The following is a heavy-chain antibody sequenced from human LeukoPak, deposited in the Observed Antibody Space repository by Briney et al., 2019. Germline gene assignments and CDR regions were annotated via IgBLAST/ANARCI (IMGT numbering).Heavy chain of an antibody. V-gene: IGHV4-59*05. Sequence: GSLRLSCAASGFTLSSYSMNWVRQAPGKGLEWIGSIYYSGSTYYNPSLKSRVTISVDTSKNQFSLKLSSVTAADTAVYYCACRYYYDSSGYYPFDCWGQGTLVTVSS. CDR1: GFTLSSYSMN. CDR2: IYYSGST. CDR3: ACRYYYDSSGYYPFDC. J-gene: IGHJ4*02. D-gene: IGHD3-22*01.